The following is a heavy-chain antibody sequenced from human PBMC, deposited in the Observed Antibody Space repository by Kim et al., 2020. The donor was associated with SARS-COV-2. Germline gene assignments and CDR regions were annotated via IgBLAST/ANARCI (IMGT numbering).Heavy chain of an antibody. J-gene: IGHJ6*02. CDR3: ARDDSVDRGYYYYGMDV. Sequence: FRGRVTMTRDTSTSTVYMELSSLRSEDTAVYYCARDDSVDRGYYYYGMDVWGQGTTVTVSS. D-gene: IGHD3-10*01. V-gene: IGHV1-46*01.